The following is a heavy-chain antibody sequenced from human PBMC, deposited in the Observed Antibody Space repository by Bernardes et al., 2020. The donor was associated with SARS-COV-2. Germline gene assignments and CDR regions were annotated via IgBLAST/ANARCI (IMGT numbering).Heavy chain of an antibody. CDR3: ARHNVMPTLNYYYYGMDV. J-gene: IGHJ6*02. CDR1: GFAVSNNY. V-gene: IGHV3-66*04. Sequence: GGSLRLSCVGSGFAVSNNYMNWVRQAPGKGLAWVSLIYSDGSTYYADSVKGRFTVSRDNSKNTLYLQMNNLRGEDTAVYYCARHNVMPTLNYYYYGMDVWGQGTTVTVSS. CDR2: IYSDGST. D-gene: IGHD2-2*01.